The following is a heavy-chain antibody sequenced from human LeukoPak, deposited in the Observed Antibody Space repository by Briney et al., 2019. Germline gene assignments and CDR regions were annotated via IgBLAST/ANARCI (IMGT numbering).Heavy chain of an antibody. Sequence: SETLSLTCTVSGGSLNSYYWNWIRQPPGKGLEWIGYIYHSGSTNYNPSLESRVTISLDRSKNQFSLKLTSVTAADTAIYYCARVGGMTTINNAAFDIWGQGTMVTVSS. CDR1: GGSLNSYY. D-gene: IGHD4-4*01. CDR2: IYHSGST. CDR3: ARVGGMTTINNAAFDI. V-gene: IGHV4-59*01. J-gene: IGHJ3*02.